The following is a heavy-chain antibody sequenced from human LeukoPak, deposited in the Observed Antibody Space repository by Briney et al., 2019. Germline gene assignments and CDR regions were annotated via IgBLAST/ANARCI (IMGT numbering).Heavy chain of an antibody. CDR2: IKQDGSEK. CDR1: GFTFSSYW. Sequence: PGGSLRLSCAASGFTFSSYWMSWVRQAPGKGLEWVANIKQDGSEKYYVDSVKGRFTISRDNAKKSLYVQMNSLRAEDTAVYYCASYWVPGTFNIWGQGTTVTVSS. D-gene: IGHD2-8*02. J-gene: IGHJ3*02. CDR3: ASYWVPGTFNI. V-gene: IGHV3-7*05.